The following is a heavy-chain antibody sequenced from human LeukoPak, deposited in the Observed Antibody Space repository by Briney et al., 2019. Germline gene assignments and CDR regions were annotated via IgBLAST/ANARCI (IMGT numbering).Heavy chain of an antibody. D-gene: IGHD1-26*01. J-gene: IGHJ4*02. CDR3: GTSEVGSSSYESYDY. V-gene: IGHV4-4*07. CDR2: IINSGVT. CDR1: GDSISDYH. Sequence: KPSETLSLTCTVSGDSISDYHWSWIRQPAGKGLEWIGRIINSGVTNYNLSLNSRVTISVDRSKNQFSLRLTSVTAADTAVYYCGTSEVGSSSYESYDYWGQGTQVTVSA.